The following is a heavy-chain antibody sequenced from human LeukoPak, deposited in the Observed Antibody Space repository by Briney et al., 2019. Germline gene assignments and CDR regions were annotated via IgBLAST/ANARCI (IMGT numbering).Heavy chain of an antibody. CDR3: AKDIKMATITGPFDY. J-gene: IGHJ4*02. D-gene: IGHD5-24*01. CDR2: INHNGNVN. V-gene: IGHV3-7*03. Sequence: GGSLRLSCAASGFTFSSYWMNWARQAPGKGLEWVASINHNGNVNYYADSVKGRFTISRDNAKNSLYLQMNSLRAEDTALYYCAKDIKMATITGPFDYWGQGTLVTVSS. CDR1: GFTFSSYW.